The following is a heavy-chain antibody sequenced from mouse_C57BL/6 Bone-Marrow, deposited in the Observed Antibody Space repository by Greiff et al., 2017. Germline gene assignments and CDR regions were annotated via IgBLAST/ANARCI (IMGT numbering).Heavy chain of an antibody. D-gene: IGHD1-1*01. CDR2: IDPENGDT. Sequence: VQLQQSGAELVRPGASVKLSCTASGFNIKDDYMHWVKQRPEQGLEWIGWIDPENGDTEYASKFQGKATITADTSSNTAYLQLSSLTSEDTAIYYCTTSRSGYWGQGTTLTVSS. CDR1: GFNIKDDY. V-gene: IGHV14-4*01. J-gene: IGHJ2*01. CDR3: TTSRSGY.